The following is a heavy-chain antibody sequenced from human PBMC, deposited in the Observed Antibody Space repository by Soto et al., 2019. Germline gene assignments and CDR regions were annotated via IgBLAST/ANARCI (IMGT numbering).Heavy chain of an antibody. J-gene: IGHJ3*01. CDR1: GLTFSNSA. CDR2: IIVGGGNT. Sequence: QMQVVQSGPEVKTPGTSVRVSCKTSGLTFSNSAVQWVRQARGQRLEWIGWIIVGGGNTNYAQHLQGRLTITRDMSTSTAYMELSSLGSEDTAVYYCAAELYSGGSCCLFDVWGQGTEVTVSS. CDR3: AAELYSGGSCCLFDV. V-gene: IGHV1-58*01. D-gene: IGHD2-15*01.